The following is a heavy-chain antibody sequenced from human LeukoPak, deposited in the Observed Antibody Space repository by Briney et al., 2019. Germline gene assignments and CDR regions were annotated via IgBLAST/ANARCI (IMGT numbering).Heavy chain of an antibody. CDR2: INPNSGGT. D-gene: IGHD3-9*01. CDR3: ARVDDILTGYYKGAYYYYGMDV. Sequence: ASVKVSCKASGYTFTCYYMHWVRQAPGQGLEWMGWINPNSGGTNYAQKFQGRVTMTRDTSISTAYMELSRLRSDDTAVYYCARVDDILTGYYKGAYYYYGMDVWGQGTTVTVSS. CDR1: GYTFTCYY. V-gene: IGHV1-2*02. J-gene: IGHJ6*02.